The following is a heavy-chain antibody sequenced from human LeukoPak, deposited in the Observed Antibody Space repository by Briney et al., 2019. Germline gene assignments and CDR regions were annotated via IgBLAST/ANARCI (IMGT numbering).Heavy chain of an antibody. Sequence: SETLSLTCTVSGGSVSSGSYYWGWIRQPPGKGLEWIGYIYYSGSTNYNPSLKSRVTISVDTSKNQFSLKLSSVTAADTAVYYCARDRWFGELLPFYWGQGTLVTVSS. D-gene: IGHD3-10*01. CDR1: GGSVSSGSYY. CDR2: IYYSGST. V-gene: IGHV4-61*01. CDR3: ARDRWFGELLPFY. J-gene: IGHJ4*02.